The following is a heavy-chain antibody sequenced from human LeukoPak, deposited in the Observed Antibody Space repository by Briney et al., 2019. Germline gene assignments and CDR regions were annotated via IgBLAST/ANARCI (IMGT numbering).Heavy chain of an antibody. CDR1: GYTFTSYY. CDR2: INPSGGST. V-gene: IGHV1-46*01. CDR3: ARDDYGGNSFVDY. D-gene: IGHD4-23*01. J-gene: IGHJ4*02. Sequence: ASVKVSCKASGYTFTSYYMHWVRQAPGQGLGWRGIINPSGGSTSYAQKFQGRVTMTRDMSTSTVYMELSSLRSEDTAVYYCARDDYGGNSFVDYWGQGTLVTVSS.